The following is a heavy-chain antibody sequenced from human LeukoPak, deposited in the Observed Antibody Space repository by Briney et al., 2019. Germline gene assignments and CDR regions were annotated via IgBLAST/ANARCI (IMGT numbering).Heavy chain of an antibody. CDR3: ARCTSTSCYNFDY. D-gene: IGHD2-2*02. CDR2: IYTTGTT. CDR1: GGSINSGSYY. V-gene: IGHV4-61*09. J-gene: IGHJ4*02. Sequence: NSSQTLSLTCTVSGGSINSGSYYWTWIRQSAGRGLEWIGHIYTTGTTNCNPSLKSRVTISLDTSKNQFSLKLNSVTAADTAVYYCARCTSTSCYNFDYWGQGTLVTVSS.